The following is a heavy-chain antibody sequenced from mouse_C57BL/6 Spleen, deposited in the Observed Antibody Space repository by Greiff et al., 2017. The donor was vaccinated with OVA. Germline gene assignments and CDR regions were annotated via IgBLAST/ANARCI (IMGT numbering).Heavy chain of an antibody. J-gene: IGHJ2*01. CDR2: ISSGGSYT. D-gene: IGHD1-1*01. CDR1: GFTFSSYG. V-gene: IGHV5-6*01. CDR3: ATYYYGSSDYFDY. Sequence: EVKLMESGGDLVKPGGSLKLSCAASGFTFSSYGMSWVRQTPDKRLEWVATISSGGSYTYYPDSVKGRFTISRDNAKNTLYLQMSSLKSEDTAMYYCATYYYGSSDYFDYWGQGTTLTVSS.